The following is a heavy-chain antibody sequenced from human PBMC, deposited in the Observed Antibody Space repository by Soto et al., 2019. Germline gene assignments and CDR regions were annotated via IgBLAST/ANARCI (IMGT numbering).Heavy chain of an antibody. CDR3: ARAPIVVVTAITHPFD. V-gene: IGHV3-30-3*01. D-gene: IGHD2-21*02. J-gene: IGHJ4*02. Sequence: QVQLVESGGGVVQPGRSLRLSCAASGFTFSSYAMHWVRQAPGKGLEWVAVISYDGSNKYYADSVKGRFTISRDNSKNTLYLQMNSLRAEDTAVYYCARAPIVVVTAITHPFDWGQGTLVTVSS. CDR2: ISYDGSNK. CDR1: GFTFSSYA.